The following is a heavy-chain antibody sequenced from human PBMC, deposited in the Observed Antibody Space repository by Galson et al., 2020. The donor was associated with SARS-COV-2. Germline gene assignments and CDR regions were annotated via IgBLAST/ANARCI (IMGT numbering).Heavy chain of an antibody. CDR1: GFTFSRYD. CDR2: IRANGYDT. Sequence: GESLKISCVASGFTFSRYDMSWVRQAPGKGLEWVSGIRANGYDTYYADSVKGRFTISRDNSKNTLSVQMNSLRAEDTAVYYCVRGIRGPDYWGQGTLVTVSS. CDR3: VRGIRGPDY. V-gene: IGHV3-23*01. J-gene: IGHJ4*02. D-gene: IGHD3-10*01.